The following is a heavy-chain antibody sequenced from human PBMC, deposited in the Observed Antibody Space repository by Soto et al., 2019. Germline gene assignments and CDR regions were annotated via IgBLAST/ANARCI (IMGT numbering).Heavy chain of an antibody. CDR1: GFTFNSYG. CDR3: ARTRSAWSDFHYYSLDV. J-gene: IGHJ6*02. V-gene: IGHV3-30*03. D-gene: IGHD1-26*01. Sequence: GGSLRLSCAASGFTFNSYGMHWVRQGPGNGLEWVAFISYDSTKTYYADSVKGRFTISRDNSNSALYVQMNSLTGEDTAVYYCARTRSAWSDFHYYSLDVWGQGTTVTV. CDR2: ISYDSTKT.